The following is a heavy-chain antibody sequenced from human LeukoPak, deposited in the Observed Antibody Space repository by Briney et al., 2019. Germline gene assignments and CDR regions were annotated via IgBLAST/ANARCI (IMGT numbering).Heavy chain of an antibody. CDR3: ARGSATVVTPESPEYYFDY. CDR2: ISAYNGNT. V-gene: IGHV1-18*01. J-gene: IGHJ4*02. D-gene: IGHD4-23*01. CDR1: GYTFTSYG. Sequence: GASVKVSCKASGYTFTSYGISWVRQAPGQGLEWMGWISAYNGNTNYAQKLQGRVTMTTDTSTSTAYMELRSLRSDDTAVYYCARGSATVVTPESPEYYFDYWGQGTLVTVSS.